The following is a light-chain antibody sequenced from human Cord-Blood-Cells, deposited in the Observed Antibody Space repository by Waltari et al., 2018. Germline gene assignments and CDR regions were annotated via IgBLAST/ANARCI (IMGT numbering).Light chain of an antibody. J-gene: IGLJ2*01. Sequence: QSVLTQPPSASGTPGQRVTISCSGSSSNIGSNYVYWYQQLPGTAPKLLIYRNKQRPSGVPGRFSGSKSGTSASLAISGLRSEDEADYYCAAWDDSLSGVVFGGGTKLTVL. CDR3: AAWDDSLSGVV. CDR1: SSNIGSNY. V-gene: IGLV1-47*01. CDR2: RNK.